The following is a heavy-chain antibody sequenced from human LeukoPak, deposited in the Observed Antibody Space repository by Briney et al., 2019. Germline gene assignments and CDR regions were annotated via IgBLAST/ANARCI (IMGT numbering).Heavy chain of an antibody. Sequence: GGSLRLSCAASGFTFSRYNMNWVRQAPGKGLEWVSSISTSSSYIYYADSVKGRFAISRDNAENSLYLQMNSLRAEDTAVYYCARDLGIHTYWGQGTLVTVSS. V-gene: IGHV3-21*01. CDR3: ARDLGIHTY. CDR1: GFTFSRYN. CDR2: ISTSSSYI. J-gene: IGHJ4*02.